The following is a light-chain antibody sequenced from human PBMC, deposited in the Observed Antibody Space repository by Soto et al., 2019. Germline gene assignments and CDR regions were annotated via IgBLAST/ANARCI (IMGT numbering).Light chain of an antibody. Sequence: QLVLTQPASVSGSPGQSITISCTGTSSDVGSYNRVSWYQQHPGKAPQLMIYEGSKRPSGVSNRFSGSKSGNTASLTISGLQAEDEADYYCCSYAGSSTFVVFGGGTQLTVL. V-gene: IGLV2-23*03. CDR1: SSDVGSYNR. J-gene: IGLJ2*01. CDR2: EGS. CDR3: CSYAGSSTFVV.